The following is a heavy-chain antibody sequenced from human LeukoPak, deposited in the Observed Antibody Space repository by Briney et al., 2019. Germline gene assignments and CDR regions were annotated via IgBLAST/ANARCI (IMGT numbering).Heavy chain of an antibody. V-gene: IGHV1-46*01. CDR3: ARVGYDFWSGYQVEYFQH. CDR1: GYTFTSYY. CDR2: INPSGGST. Sequence: VASVKVSCKASGYTFTSYYMHWVRQAPGQGLEWMGIINPSGGSTSYAQKFQGRVTMTRDTSTSTVYMELSSLRSEDTAVYYCARVGYDFWSGYQVEYFQHWGQGTLVTVSS. D-gene: IGHD3-3*01. J-gene: IGHJ1*01.